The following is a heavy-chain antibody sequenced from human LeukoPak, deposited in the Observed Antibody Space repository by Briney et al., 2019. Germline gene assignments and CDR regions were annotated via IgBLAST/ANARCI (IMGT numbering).Heavy chain of an antibody. CDR1: GFTFSSYS. D-gene: IGHD5-24*01. Sequence: GGSLRLSCAASGFTFSSYSMNWVRQAPGKGLEWVSSISSSSSYIYYADSVKGRFTISRDNAKNSLYLQMNSLRAEDTAVYYCARDRWAHTRDGYNLDYWGQGTLVTVSS. CDR3: ARDRWAHTRDGYNLDY. J-gene: IGHJ4*02. V-gene: IGHV3-21*01. CDR2: ISSSSSYI.